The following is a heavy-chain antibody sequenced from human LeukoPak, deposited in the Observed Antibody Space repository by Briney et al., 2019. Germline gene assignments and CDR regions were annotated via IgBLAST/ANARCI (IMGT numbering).Heavy chain of an antibody. V-gene: IGHV1-24*01. CDR1: GYTLTVLS. Sequence: ASVKVSCKVSGYTLTVLSMHWVRPAPGKGLGWMGCFDPEDGETIYAQKFQGRATMTEDTSTATAYIELSSLRSEDTAVYYCATGAYCSSTSCYRSYNYYYYMDVWGKGTTVTVSS. J-gene: IGHJ6*03. CDR3: ATGAYCSSTSCYRSYNYYYYMDV. CDR2: FDPEDGET. D-gene: IGHD2-2*01.